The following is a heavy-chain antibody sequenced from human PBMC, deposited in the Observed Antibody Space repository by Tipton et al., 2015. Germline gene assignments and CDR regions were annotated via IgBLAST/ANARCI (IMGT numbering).Heavy chain of an antibody. J-gene: IGHJ4*02. V-gene: IGHV4-38-2*02. CDR3: ARARGRHGGLFDS. CDR2: ISHSGNT. Sequence: LRLSCTVSAYSISTDYYWVWIRQPPGKGLEWIGTISHSGNTFYNPSLKSRVTISADTSKNQFSLEMRSVTATDTAVYYCARARGRHGGLFDSWGQGILVTVSS. CDR1: AYSISTDYY. D-gene: IGHD4-23*01.